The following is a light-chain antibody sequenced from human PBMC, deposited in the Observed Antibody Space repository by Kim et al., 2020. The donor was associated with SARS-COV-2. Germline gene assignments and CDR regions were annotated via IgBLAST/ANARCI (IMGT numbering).Light chain of an antibody. J-gene: IGKJ4*01. CDR1: QSISSS. Sequence: VLTQSPAILSVSPGERATLSCRASQSISSSLAWYQQKPGQPPRLLIYDASYRATGIAARFSGSGSGTDFTLTISSLEPEDFALYYWQQRSNWTITFGGGTKVDIK. CDR2: DAS. CDR3: QQRSNWTIT. V-gene: IGKV3-11*01.